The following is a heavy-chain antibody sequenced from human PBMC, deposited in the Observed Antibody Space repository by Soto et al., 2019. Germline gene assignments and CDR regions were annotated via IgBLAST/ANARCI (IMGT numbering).Heavy chain of an antibody. J-gene: IGHJ6*02. CDR1: GYTFTSYG. D-gene: IGHD2-2*01. CDR3: ARDGPHMVPDAMNSYSCGRDD. CDR2: ISAYNGNT. Sequence: SVKVSCKASGYTFTSYGISWARQAPGQGLEWMGWISAYNGNTNYAQKLQGRVTMTTDTSTSTAYMELRSLRSDDTAVYYCARDGPHMVPDAMNSYSCGRDDWSQGTRSSVSS. V-gene: IGHV1-18*01.